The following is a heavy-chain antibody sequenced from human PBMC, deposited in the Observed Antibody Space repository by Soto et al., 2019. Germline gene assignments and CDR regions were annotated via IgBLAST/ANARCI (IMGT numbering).Heavy chain of an antibody. CDR3: AHRHGVYYYVSSGYSRTGFDP. D-gene: IGHD3-22*01. Sequence: QITLKESGPPLVKPTQTLTLTCTFSGFSLSTSGVGVGWIRQPPGKALEWLALIYWDDDKRYSPSLKSRLTITKDTSKNQVVLTMTNMDPVDTATYYCAHRHGVYYYVSSGYSRTGFDPWGQGTLVTVSS. V-gene: IGHV2-5*02. J-gene: IGHJ5*02. CDR1: GFSLSTSGVG. CDR2: IYWDDDK.